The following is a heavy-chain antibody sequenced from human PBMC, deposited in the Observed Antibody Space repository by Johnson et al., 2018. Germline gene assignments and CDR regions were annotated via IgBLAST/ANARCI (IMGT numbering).Heavy chain of an antibody. J-gene: IGHJ3*02. V-gene: IGHV3-15*07. Sequence: VQLVESGGGLVQPGGSLRLSCTTSGFSFTDTWMTWVRQAPGKGLEWVGRIKSKTDGGTTDYAAPVKGRFTIARDDSKNTRYLQMNSLRAEDTAVYYCARDWDYGDAFDIWGQGTMVTVSS. CDR3: ARDWDYGDAFDI. D-gene: IGHD4/OR15-4a*01. CDR1: GFSFTDTW. CDR2: IKSKTDGGTT.